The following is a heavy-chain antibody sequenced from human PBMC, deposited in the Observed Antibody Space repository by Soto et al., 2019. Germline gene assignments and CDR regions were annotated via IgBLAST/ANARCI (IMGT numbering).Heavy chain of an antibody. Sequence: EVQLVESGGGLVQPGGSLRLSCAASGFTFSSYWMSWVRQAPGKGLEWVANIKQDGSEKYYVDSVKGRFTISRDNAKNSLYLQMNSLRAEDTAVYYWARSGGSWYSLPVDYWGQGTLVTVSS. CDR3: ARSGGSWYSLPVDY. CDR2: IKQDGSEK. J-gene: IGHJ4*02. D-gene: IGHD6-13*01. V-gene: IGHV3-7*01. CDR1: GFTFSSYW.